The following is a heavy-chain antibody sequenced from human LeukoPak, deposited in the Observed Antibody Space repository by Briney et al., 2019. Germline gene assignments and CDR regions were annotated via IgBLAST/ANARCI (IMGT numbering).Heavy chain of an antibody. V-gene: IGHV3-30-3*01. D-gene: IGHD3-10*01. CDR2: ISYDGSNK. J-gene: IGHJ4*02. CDR1: GFTFTNYA. CDR3: ARDPQYYGSGNGHFDY. Sequence: GGSLRLSCAASGFTFTNYAMHWVRQSPGKGLEWVAVISYDGSNKFYTDSVKGRFTISRDNSKNTLYVQLNNLRVEDTALYHCARDPQYYGSGNGHFDYWGQGTLVTVSS.